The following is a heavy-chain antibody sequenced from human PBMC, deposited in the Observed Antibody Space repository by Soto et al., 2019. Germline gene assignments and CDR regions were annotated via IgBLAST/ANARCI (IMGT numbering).Heavy chain of an antibody. CDR3: ARGALVWFGAHDYYGMDV. CDR1: GGSFSGYY. Sequence: QVQLQQWGAGLLKPSETLSLTCGVFGGSFSGYYWTWIRQPPGKGLEWIGEIYHSGGTNYHPSLKSRVTIPVDTSNNHLSLKLSSVTAADTAVYYCARGALVWFGAHDYYGMDVWGQGTTVTVSS. D-gene: IGHD3-10*01. CDR2: IYHSGGT. J-gene: IGHJ6*02. V-gene: IGHV4-34*01.